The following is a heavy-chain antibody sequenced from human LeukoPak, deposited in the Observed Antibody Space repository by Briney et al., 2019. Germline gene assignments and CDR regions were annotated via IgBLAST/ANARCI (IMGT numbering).Heavy chain of an antibody. CDR3: ARAGGYSSSWFYYYYGMDV. CDR2: MNPNSGNT. J-gene: IGHJ6*02. V-gene: IGHV1-8*01. CDR1: GYTFTSYD. Sequence: GASVKVSCKASGYTFTSYDINWVRQATGQGLEWMGWMNPNSGNTGYAQKFQGRVTMTRNTSISTAYMELSSLRSEDTAVYYYARAGGYSSSWFYYYYGMDVWGQGTTVTVSS. D-gene: IGHD6-13*01.